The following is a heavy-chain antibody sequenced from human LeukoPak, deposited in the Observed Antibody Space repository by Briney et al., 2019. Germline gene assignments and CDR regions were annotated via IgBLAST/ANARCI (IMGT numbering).Heavy chain of an antibody. J-gene: IGHJ4*02. CDR1: GDSISSHY. V-gene: IGHV4-4*07. CDR2: IYASGST. Sequence: PSETLSLTCTVSGDSISSHYWSWIRQSPGKGLECIGRIYASGSTNYNSSLKSRVTMSVDTSKNQFSLKLSSVTAADTAVYYCARAMYDSSGYYFIDYWGQGTLVTVSS. D-gene: IGHD3-22*01. CDR3: ARAMYDSSGYYFIDY.